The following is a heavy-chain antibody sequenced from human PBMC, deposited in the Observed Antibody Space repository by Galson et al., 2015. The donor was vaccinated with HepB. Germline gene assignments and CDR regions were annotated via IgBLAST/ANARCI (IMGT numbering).Heavy chain of an antibody. J-gene: IGHJ4*02. V-gene: IGHV3-11*03. D-gene: IGHD3-9*01. CDR2: ISSGGSDT. CDR3: ATQGLPGVWAPPDN. CDR1: GFTFSDYY. Sequence: SLRLSCAASGFTFSDYYTNWIRQAPGKGLEWVSWISSGGSDTNYADSVRGRFTVSRDNAKNSLYLQMISLRAEDTAVYYCATQGLPGVWAPPDNWGQGILVTVSS.